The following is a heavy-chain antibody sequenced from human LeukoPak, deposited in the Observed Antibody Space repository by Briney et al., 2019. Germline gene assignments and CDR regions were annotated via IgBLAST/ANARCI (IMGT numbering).Heavy chain of an antibody. Sequence: GGSLRLSCAASGFAFSNYNMNWVRQAPGKGLEWVSAISGSGGSTYYADSVKGRFTISRDNSKNTLYLQMNSLRAEDTAVYYCAKATGTFYYFDYWGQGTLVTVSS. V-gene: IGHV3-23*01. CDR1: GFAFSNYN. D-gene: IGHD1-1*01. CDR2: ISGSGGST. J-gene: IGHJ4*02. CDR3: AKATGTFYYFDY.